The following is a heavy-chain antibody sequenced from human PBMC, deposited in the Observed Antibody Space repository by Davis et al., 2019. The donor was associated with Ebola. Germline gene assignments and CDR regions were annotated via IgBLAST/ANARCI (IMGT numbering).Heavy chain of an antibody. J-gene: IGHJ4*02. D-gene: IGHD3-22*01. Sequence: GESLKISCAASGFTFSSYWMHWVRQAPGKGLEWVSAISGSGGSTYYADSVKGRFTISRDKSKNTLYLQMNGLRAEDTATYYCAKSGGSYETNGYFDYWGQGTLVTVSS. CDR1: GFTFSSYW. V-gene: IGHV3-23*01. CDR2: ISGSGGST. CDR3: AKSGGSYETNGYFDY.